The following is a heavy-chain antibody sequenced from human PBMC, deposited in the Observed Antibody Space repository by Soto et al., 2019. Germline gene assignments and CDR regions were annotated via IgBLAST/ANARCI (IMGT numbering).Heavy chain of an antibody. D-gene: IGHD3-22*01. V-gene: IGHV1-18*01. Sequence: QVQLVQSGGEVKKPGASVKVSCKASGYTFSSYGINWVRQAPGQGLEWLGWISPYDGNTKYAQILQGRVSMTTDTYKKTAYMGVRSLRSDDTAVYYCARGGYYDSSGSRNYHYYGMNVWGQGTTVTVSS. CDR2: ISPYDGNT. CDR1: GYTFSSYG. CDR3: ARGGYYDSSGSRNYHYYGMNV. J-gene: IGHJ6*02.